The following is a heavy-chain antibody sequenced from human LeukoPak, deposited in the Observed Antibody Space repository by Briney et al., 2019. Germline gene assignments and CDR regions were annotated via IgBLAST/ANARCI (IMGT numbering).Heavy chain of an antibody. J-gene: IGHJ6*03. D-gene: IGHD5-12*01. CDR3: ARVDWLRDYYYYMDV. CDR2: IYHSGST. CDR1: GYSISSGYY. V-gene: IGHV4-38-2*02. Sequence: SETLSLTCSVSGYSISSGYYWGWIRQPPGNGLEWIGIIYHSGSTYYNPSLKSRVTLSVDTSKNQFSLKVTSVTAADTAVYYCARVDWLRDYYYYMDVWGKGTTVTVSS.